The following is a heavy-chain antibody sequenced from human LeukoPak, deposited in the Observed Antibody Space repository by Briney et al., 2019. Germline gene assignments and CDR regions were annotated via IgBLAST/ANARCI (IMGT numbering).Heavy chain of an antibody. J-gene: IGHJ4*02. CDR3: ARELDSSSWSLDY. CDR1: GFTFSDYY. Sequence: GGSLRLSCAASGFTFSDYYMSWIRQAPGKGLEWVPYISSSGSTIYYADSVKGRFTISRDNAKNSLYLQMNSLRAEDAAVYYCARELDSSSWSLDYWGQGTLVTVSS. V-gene: IGHV3-11*01. CDR2: ISSSGSTI. D-gene: IGHD6-13*01.